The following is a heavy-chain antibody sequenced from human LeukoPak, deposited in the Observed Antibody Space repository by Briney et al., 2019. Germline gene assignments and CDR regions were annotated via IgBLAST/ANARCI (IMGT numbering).Heavy chain of an antibody. CDR2: INHSGST. CDR1: GGSFSGYY. V-gene: IGHV4-34*01. Sequence: SETLSLTCAVYGGSFSGYYWRWIRQPPGKGLEWIGEINHSGSTNYNPSLKSRVTIAVDTSKNQFSLKLSSVTAADTAVYYCARDYYDSSGYASRPFDYWGEGTLVTVSS. CDR3: ARDYYDSSGYASRPFDY. D-gene: IGHD3-22*01. J-gene: IGHJ4*02.